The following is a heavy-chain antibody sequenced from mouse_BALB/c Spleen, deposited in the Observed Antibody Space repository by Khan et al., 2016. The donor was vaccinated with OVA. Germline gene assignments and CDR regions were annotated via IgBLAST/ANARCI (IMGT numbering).Heavy chain of an antibody. CDR3: ARSVTITTVVATDFDY. CDR2: ISYSGRT. Sequence: EVQLQESGPGLVKPSQSLSLTCTVTGYSITSDYAWNWIRQFPGNKLEWMGYISYSGRTSYNPSLNSRISITRATSRNQFFLQLNYVTTEDTATYYCARSVTITTVVATDFDYWGQGTTLTVSS. CDR1: GYSITSDYA. V-gene: IGHV3-2*02. J-gene: IGHJ2*01. D-gene: IGHD1-1*01.